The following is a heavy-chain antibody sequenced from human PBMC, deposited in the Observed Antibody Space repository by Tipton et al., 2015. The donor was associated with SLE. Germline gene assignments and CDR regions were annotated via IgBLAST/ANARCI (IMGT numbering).Heavy chain of an antibody. CDR1: GGSFGSFY. V-gene: IGHV4-4*08. Sequence: TLSLTCAVYGGSFGSFYWSWIRQPPGKGLEWIGRIYASGSTSGSANYNPSLKSRVTISEETSKNQFSLKLTSVTAADTAVYFCARDRCINTTCRWFFDPWGRGTLVIVSS. CDR2: IYASGSTSGSA. D-gene: IGHD1-14*01. J-gene: IGHJ2*01. CDR3: ARDRCINTTCRWFFDP.